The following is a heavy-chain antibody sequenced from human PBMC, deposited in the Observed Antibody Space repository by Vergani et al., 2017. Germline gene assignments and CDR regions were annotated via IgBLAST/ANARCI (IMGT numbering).Heavy chain of an antibody. CDR3: ARDHYPLDMGATYY. V-gene: IGHV1-2*02. Sequence: QVQLVQSGAEVRKPGASVRVSCKASGYTFTGYYIHWVRQAPGQGLEWMGWINPDRGGTSHAQKFQGRVTMTRDTSISTAYMELRSLRSDDTAVYYCARDHYPLDMGATYYWGQGTLVTVSS. J-gene: IGHJ4*02. CDR1: GYTFTGYY. CDR2: INPDRGGT. D-gene: IGHD1-26*01.